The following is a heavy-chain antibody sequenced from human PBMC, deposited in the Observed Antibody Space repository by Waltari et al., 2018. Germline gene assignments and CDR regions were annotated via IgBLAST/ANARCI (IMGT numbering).Heavy chain of an antibody. CDR3: AKDKRDCSGGSCYRNLAFDI. Sequence: EVQLVESGGGLVQPGGSLRLSCAASGFTFSSYAMSWVRQAPGKGLEWGSAMSGSGGSTYYADSVKGRFTISRENTKNTLYLQMNSLRAEDTAVYYCAKDKRDCSGGSCYRNLAFDIWGQGTMVTVSS. D-gene: IGHD2-15*01. V-gene: IGHV3-23*04. CDR2: MSGSGGST. J-gene: IGHJ3*02. CDR1: GFTFSSYA.